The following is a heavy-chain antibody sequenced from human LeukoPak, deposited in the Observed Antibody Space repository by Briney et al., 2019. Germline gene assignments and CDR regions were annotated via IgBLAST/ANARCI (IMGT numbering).Heavy chain of an antibody. D-gene: IGHD1-26*01. Sequence: GGSLRLSCTASGFTFSTYAMGWARQAPGKGLEWVSGIGGNGVDTYYADSAKGRFTISRDNSKNTVYLQMNSLRAEDTALYYCVKAYTTSGTYLEPWGQGTLVTVSS. CDR2: IGGNGVDT. V-gene: IGHV3-23*01. J-gene: IGHJ4*02. CDR3: VKAYTTSGTYLEP. CDR1: GFTFSTYA.